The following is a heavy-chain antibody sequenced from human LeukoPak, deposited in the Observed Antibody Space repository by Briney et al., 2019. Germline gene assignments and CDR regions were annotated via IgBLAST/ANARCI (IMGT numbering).Heavy chain of an antibody. Sequence: PSETLSLTCTVSGGSISSYYWSWIRQPPGKGLEWIGYIYYSGSTNYNPSLKSRVTISVDTSKNQFSLKLSSVTAADTAVYYCARLPVAGMGIYYGMDVWGQGTTVTVSS. V-gene: IGHV4-59*08. CDR2: IYYSGST. CDR3: ARLPVAGMGIYYGMDV. CDR1: GGSISSYY. J-gene: IGHJ6*02. D-gene: IGHD6-19*01.